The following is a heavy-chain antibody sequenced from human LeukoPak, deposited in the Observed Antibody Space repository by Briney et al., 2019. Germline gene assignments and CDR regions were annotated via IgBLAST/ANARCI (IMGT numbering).Heavy chain of an antibody. V-gene: IGHV4-31*03. CDR2: IYYSGST. Sequence: SETLSLTCTVSGGSISSGGYYWSWIRQHPGKGLEWIGYIYYSGSTYYNPSLKSRVTISVDTSKNQFSLKLSSVTAADTAVYYCARALAPTPVLLWFGEGEYYFDYWGQGTLVTVSS. CDR1: GGSISSGGYY. CDR3: ARALAPTPVLLWFGEGEYYFDY. D-gene: IGHD3-10*01. J-gene: IGHJ4*02.